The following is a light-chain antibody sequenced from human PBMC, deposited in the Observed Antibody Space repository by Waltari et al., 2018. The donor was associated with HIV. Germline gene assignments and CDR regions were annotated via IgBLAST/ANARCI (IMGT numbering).Light chain of an antibody. CDR2: QDI. CDR3: QAWDSSTAV. CDR1: KLGDKY. V-gene: IGLV3-1*01. Sequence: SYELTQPPSVSVSPGQTATITCSGDKLGDKYVFWYQQKPGQSPVLVISQDIKRTSGIPGRFSGSNSGNTATLTISGTQAMDEADYYCQAWDSSTAVFGTGTKVTVL. J-gene: IGLJ1*01.